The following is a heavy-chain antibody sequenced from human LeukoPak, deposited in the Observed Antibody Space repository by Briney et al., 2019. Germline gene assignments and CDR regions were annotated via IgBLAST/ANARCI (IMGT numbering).Heavy chain of an antibody. D-gene: IGHD5-18*01. CDR3: ARTEIKTVMVPFDY. Sequence: GASVKVSCKASGYTFTSYGISWVRQAPGQGLEWMGWISAYNGNTNYAQKLQGRVTMTTDTSTSTAYMELRSLRSDDTAVYYCARTEIKTVMVPFDYWGQGTLVTVSS. J-gene: IGHJ4*02. CDR1: GYTFTSYG. V-gene: IGHV1-18*01. CDR2: ISAYNGNT.